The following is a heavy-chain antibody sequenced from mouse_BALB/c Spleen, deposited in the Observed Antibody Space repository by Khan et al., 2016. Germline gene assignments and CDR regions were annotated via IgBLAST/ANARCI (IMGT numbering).Heavy chain of an antibody. CDR3: AISVRATMDY. V-gene: IGHV3-8*02. D-gene: IGHD3-1*01. CDR1: DDSITSSY. Sequence: EVPLQESGPSLVKPSQTLSLTCSVTDDSITSSYWNWIRKFPGNKLEYMGYISDSGSNYYNPSLTSRISITRDTSKNQYYLKLKSVTTEDTAIYYCAISVRATMDYWGQGTSVTVSS. CDR2: ISDSGSN. J-gene: IGHJ4*01.